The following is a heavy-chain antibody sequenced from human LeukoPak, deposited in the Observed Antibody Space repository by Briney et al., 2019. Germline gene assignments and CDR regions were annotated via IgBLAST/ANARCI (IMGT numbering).Heavy chain of an antibody. V-gene: IGHV1-24*01. Sequence: ASVTVSFTVSGYTLTELSMHWVRQAPGKGLEWMGGFDPEDGETIYAQKFQGRVTMTEDTSTDTAYMELSSLRSEDTAVYYCAPNSDYSNRFDPWGQGTLVTVSS. CDR2: FDPEDGET. CDR1: GYTLTELS. J-gene: IGHJ5*02. CDR3: APNSDYSNRFDP. D-gene: IGHD4-11*01.